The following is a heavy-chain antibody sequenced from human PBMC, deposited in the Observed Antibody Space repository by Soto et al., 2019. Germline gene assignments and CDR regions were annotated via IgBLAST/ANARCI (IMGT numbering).Heavy chain of an antibody. J-gene: IGHJ6*04. D-gene: IGHD2-15*01. CDR1: GFTVSSKY. V-gene: IGHV3-66*01. Sequence: GGSLRLSCAASGFTVSSKYMTRVRQAPGKGLEWVSLIQSGGTTYYADSVKGRFTISRDTSENTLHLQMDSLRVEDTAVYYCARDDVLCDGGRCYGIPLDVWGKGPTVTVSS. CDR3: ARDDVLCDGGRCYGIPLDV. CDR2: IQSGGTT.